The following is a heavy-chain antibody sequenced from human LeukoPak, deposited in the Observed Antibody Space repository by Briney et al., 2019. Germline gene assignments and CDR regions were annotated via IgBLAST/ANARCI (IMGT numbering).Heavy chain of an antibody. D-gene: IGHD3-16*01. V-gene: IGHV4-39*02. J-gene: IGHJ4*02. Sequence: SETLSLTCTVSGASISSRNYYWGWIRQPPGKGLEWIGSVHYSATTYYNPSLMSRVTILVDTSKNQFSLQLNSATPDDTAVYYCAREDLGAAYFDFWGQGTLVTVSS. CDR1: GASISSRNYY. CDR3: AREDLGAAYFDF. CDR2: VHYSATT.